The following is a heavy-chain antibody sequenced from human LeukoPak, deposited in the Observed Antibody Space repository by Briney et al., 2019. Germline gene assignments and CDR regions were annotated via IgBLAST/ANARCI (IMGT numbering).Heavy chain of an antibody. D-gene: IGHD4-23*01. CDR2: IWYDGSNK. CDR3: ARYVGGGNSGGFDY. CDR1: GFTFNSYD. J-gene: IGHJ4*02. Sequence: GRSLRLSCAASGFTFNSYDMHWIRQAPGKGLEWVALIWYDGSNKYYPDSVKGRFTISRDNSKNTLYLQMNSLRAEDTAVYYCARYVGGGNSGGFDYWGQGTLVIVSS. V-gene: IGHV3-33*01.